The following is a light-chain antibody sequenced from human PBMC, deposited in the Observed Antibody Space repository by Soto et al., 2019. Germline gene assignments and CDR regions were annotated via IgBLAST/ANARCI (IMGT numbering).Light chain of an antibody. CDR2: GAS. V-gene: IGKV3-20*01. CDR3: QQYETSPFT. Sequence: EIVLTQSPGTLSLSPGERATLSCRASQSVDSSHLAWYQHRPGRAPRLLVYGASRRATGVPDRFSGSGSGTHFTPSIRRLESEDFAVYYCQQYETSPFTFGGGTKVDIK. CDR1: QSVDSSH. J-gene: IGKJ4*01.